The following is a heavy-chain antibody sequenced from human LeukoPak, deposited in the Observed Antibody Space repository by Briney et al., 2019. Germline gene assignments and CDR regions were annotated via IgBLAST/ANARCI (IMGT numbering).Heavy chain of an antibody. CDR1: GGSISSSSYY. Sequence: SETLSLTCTVSGGSISSSSYYWGWIRQPPGKGLEWIGSIYYSGSTYYDPSLKSRVTISVDTSKNQFSLKLSSVTAADTAVYYCASADLTDYYGSGSHPSFDYWGQGTLVTVSS. CDR2: IYYSGST. CDR3: ASADLTDYYGSGSHPSFDY. J-gene: IGHJ4*02. D-gene: IGHD3-10*01. V-gene: IGHV4-39*07.